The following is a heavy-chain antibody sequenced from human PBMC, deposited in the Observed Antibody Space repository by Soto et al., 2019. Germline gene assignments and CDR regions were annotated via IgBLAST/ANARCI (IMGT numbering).Heavy chain of an antibody. CDR3: AHKGYGDSPIDY. Sequence: QITLKESGPTLVKPTQTLTLTCTFSGFSLSTSGVGVGWIRQPPGKALEWLAVIYWDDNKHYSPSLESRLTITKDPSKNQVVLTMTNMDPVDTATYYCAHKGYGDSPIDYWGQGTLVTVSS. J-gene: IGHJ4*02. CDR2: IYWDDNK. V-gene: IGHV2-5*02. CDR1: GFSLSTSGVG. D-gene: IGHD4-17*01.